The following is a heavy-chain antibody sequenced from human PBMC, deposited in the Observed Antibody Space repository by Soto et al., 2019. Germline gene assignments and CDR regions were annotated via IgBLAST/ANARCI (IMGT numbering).Heavy chain of an antibody. CDR3: AKDGGIAAADYYYGMDV. CDR1: GFTFSSYA. J-gene: IGHJ6*02. Sequence: GGSLRLSCAASGFTFSSYAMRWVRQAPGKGLEWVSAISGSGGSTYYADSVKGRFTISRDNSKNTLYLQMNSLRAEDTAVYYCAKDGGIAAADYYYGMDVWGQGTTVTVSS. V-gene: IGHV3-23*01. D-gene: IGHD6-13*01. CDR2: ISGSGGST.